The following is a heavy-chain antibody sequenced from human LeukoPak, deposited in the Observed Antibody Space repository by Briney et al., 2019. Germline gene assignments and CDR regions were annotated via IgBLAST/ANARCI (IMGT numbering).Heavy chain of an antibody. Sequence: SETLSLTCAVYGGSFSGYYWSWIRQHPGKGLEWIGYIYYSGSTYYNPSLKSRVTISVDTSKNQFSLKLSSVTAADTAVYYCARYQLLYLFDYWGQGTLVTVSS. J-gene: IGHJ4*02. CDR2: IYYSGST. CDR1: GGSFSGYY. V-gene: IGHV4-31*11. D-gene: IGHD2-2*02. CDR3: ARYQLLYLFDY.